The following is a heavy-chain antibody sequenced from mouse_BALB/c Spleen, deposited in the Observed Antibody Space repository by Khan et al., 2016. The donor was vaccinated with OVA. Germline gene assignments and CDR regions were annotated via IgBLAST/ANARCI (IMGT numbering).Heavy chain of an antibody. CDR1: GYTFTTYW. V-gene: IGHV1-7*01. CDR3: TRDRIDY. J-gene: IGHJ2*01. CDR2: INPTSGYT. Sequence: VQLVESGAELAKPGASVKMSCKASGYTFTTYWMHWVKQRPGQGLEWIGYINPTSGYTYYNERFKDKATLSADKSSSTAYMQLSSLTSEDSAVYYCTRDRIDYWGQGTTLTVSS.